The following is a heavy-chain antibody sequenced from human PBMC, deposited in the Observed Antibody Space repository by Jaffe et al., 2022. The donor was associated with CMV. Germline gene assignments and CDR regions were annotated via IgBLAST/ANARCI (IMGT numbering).Heavy chain of an antibody. Sequence: EVQLVESGGGLVKPGGSLRLSCAASGFTFSSYSMNWVRQAPGKGLEWVSSISSSSSYIYYADSVKGRFTISRDNAKNSLYLQMNSLRAEDTAVYYCASGLSVRDYYYYMDVWGKGTTVTVSS. D-gene: IGHD3-22*01. V-gene: IGHV3-21*01. CDR1: GFTFSSYS. J-gene: IGHJ6*03. CDR3: ASGLSVRDYYYYMDV. CDR2: ISSSSSYI.